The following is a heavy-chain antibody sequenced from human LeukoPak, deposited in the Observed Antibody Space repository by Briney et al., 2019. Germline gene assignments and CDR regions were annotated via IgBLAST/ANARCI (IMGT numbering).Heavy chain of an antibody. CDR2: ISHTGNNR. CDR1: GFTSSIFG. D-gene: IGHD6-19*01. Sequence: GRSLRLSCAASGFTSSIFGMHWVRQAPGKGLEWVALISHTGNNRYYADSVKGRFSISRDNSKNTMYLQMDSLRAEDTAVYYCAAGYSSGWRNLIDYWGQGTLVTVSS. V-gene: IGHV3-30*03. J-gene: IGHJ4*02. CDR3: AAGYSSGWRNLIDY.